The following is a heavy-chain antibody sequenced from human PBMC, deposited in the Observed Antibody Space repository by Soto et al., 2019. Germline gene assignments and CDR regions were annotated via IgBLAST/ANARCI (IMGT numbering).Heavy chain of an antibody. J-gene: IGHJ5*02. CDR1: GYTFTSYG. CDR3: ARAPREYYDITDAWFAP. Sequence: ASVKVSCKASGYTFTSYGISWVRQAPGQGLEWMGWISAYNGNTNYAQKLQGRVTMTTDTSTSTAYMELRSLRSDDTAVYYCARAPREYYDITDAWFAPWGQGTLVTLSS. CDR2: ISAYNGNT. V-gene: IGHV1-18*01. D-gene: IGHD3-9*01.